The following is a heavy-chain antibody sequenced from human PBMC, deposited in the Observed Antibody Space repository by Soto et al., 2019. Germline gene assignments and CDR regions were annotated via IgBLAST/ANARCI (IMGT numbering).Heavy chain of an antibody. CDR3: ARDFSSTSCYAGAFDI. Sequence: QVQLVQSGAEVKKPGASVKVSCKASGYTFTSYGISWVRQAPGQGLEWMGWISAYNGNTNNAQKLQGRVTMTTDTSTSTAYMELRSLRSDDTAVYYCARDFSSTSCYAGAFDIWGQGTMVTVSS. CDR1: GYTFTSYG. V-gene: IGHV1-18*01. D-gene: IGHD2-2*01. CDR2: ISAYNGNT. J-gene: IGHJ3*02.